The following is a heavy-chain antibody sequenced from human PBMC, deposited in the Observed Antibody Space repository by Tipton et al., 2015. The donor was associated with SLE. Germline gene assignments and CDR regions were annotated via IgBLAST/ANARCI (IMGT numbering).Heavy chain of an antibody. D-gene: IGHD6-13*01. V-gene: IGHV4-59*08. CDR3: AIRGSWDLDY. Sequence: TLSLTCTVSGDSVRNHYWSWVRQPPGKGLEWIGYVFYTGSTNYNPSVKSRVSMSVDTSKNQFSLKMTSLTAADTAVYYCAIRGSWDLDYWGQGTLVTVSS. CDR2: VFYTGST. J-gene: IGHJ4*02. CDR1: GDSVRNHY.